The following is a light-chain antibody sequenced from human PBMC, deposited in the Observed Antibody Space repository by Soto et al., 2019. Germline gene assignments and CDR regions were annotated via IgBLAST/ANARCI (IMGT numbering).Light chain of an antibody. Sequence: QSALTQPASVSGSPGQSITISCTGTSSDVGGYNYVSWYQQHPGKAPKLMIYDVSNRPSGVSNRFSGSKSGNTASLTISGLQAEDEADYYCSSYTSSSTLPNVFGTGTKLTVL. J-gene: IGLJ1*01. CDR2: DVS. V-gene: IGLV2-14*01. CDR3: SSYTSSSTLPNV. CDR1: SSDVGGYNY.